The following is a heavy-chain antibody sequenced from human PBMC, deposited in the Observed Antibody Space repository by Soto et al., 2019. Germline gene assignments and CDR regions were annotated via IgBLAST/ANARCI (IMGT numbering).Heavy chain of an antibody. D-gene: IGHD3-9*01. Sequence: SETLSLTCTVSGGSISSSNCWSWVRQPPGKGLEWIGEIYHSGSTNYNPSLKSRVTISVDKSKNQFSLKLSSVTAADTAVYYCAGGGRYFDWSTWGQGTLVTVS. V-gene: IGHV4-4*02. CDR3: AGGGRYFDWST. CDR1: GGSISSSNC. J-gene: IGHJ4*02. CDR2: IYHSGST.